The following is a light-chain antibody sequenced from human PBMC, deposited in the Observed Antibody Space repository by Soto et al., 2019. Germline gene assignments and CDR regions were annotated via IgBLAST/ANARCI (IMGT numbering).Light chain of an antibody. J-gene: IGLJ2*01. V-gene: IGLV2-14*01. Sequence: QSALTQPASVSGSPGQSITISCTGTSSDVGGYNYVSWYQQHTGKAPKLMIYDVSNRPSGVSNRFSGSKSGNTASLTISGLQAEDEADYYCSSYTSSSALDVVFGGGTKFTVL. CDR2: DVS. CDR1: SSDVGGYNY. CDR3: SSYTSSSALDVV.